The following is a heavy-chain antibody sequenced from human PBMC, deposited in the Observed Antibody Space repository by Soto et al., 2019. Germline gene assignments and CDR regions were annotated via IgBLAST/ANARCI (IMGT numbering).Heavy chain of an antibody. J-gene: IGHJ5*02. CDR2: INAGNGNT. V-gene: IGHV1-3*01. Sequence: GASVKVSCKASGYTFTSYAMHWARQAPGQRLEWMGWINAGNGNTKYSQKFQGRVTITRDTSASTAYMELSSLRSEDTAVYYCARVRGYCTNGVCYNSPYWFDPWGQGTLVTVSS. CDR3: ARVRGYCTNGVCYNSPYWFDP. D-gene: IGHD2-8*01. CDR1: GYTFTSYA.